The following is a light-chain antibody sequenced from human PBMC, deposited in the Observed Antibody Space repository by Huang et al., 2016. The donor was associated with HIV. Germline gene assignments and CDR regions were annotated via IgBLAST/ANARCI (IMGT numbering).Light chain of an antibody. Sequence: EIVMTQSPVTLSVSPGERATLSCRASQSVSSNLAWSQQKPGQAPRLLIYGASTRATGVPARFSVSGSGTEFTLTISSLHSEDFALYYGQQYNNWPPITFGQGTRLEIK. J-gene: IGKJ5*01. CDR1: QSVSSN. V-gene: IGKV3-15*01. CDR3: QQYNNWPPIT. CDR2: GAS.